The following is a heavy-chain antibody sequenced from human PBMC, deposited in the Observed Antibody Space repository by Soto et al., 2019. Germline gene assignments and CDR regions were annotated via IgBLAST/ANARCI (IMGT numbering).Heavy chain of an antibody. V-gene: IGHV3-30-3*01. CDR2: ISYDGSNK. J-gene: IGHJ3*02. CDR3: ARGGSEDAFDI. CDR1: GFTFSSYA. Sequence: QVQLVESGGGVVQPGRSLRLSCAASGFTFSSYAMHWVRQAPGKGLEWVAVISYDGSNKYYADSVKGRFTISRDNSKNKLYLQMNSLRAEDTAVYCCARGGSEDAFDIWGQGTMVTVSS. D-gene: IGHD2-15*01.